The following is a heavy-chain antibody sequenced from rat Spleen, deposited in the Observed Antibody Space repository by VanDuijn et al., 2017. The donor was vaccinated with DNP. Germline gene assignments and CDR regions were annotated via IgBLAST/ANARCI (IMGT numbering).Heavy chain of an antibody. Sequence: EVQLEESGGGLVQPGGSLKVSCEASGFTFSDYNVAWVRQAPKKGLEWVATIFYDGARTYYPDSVKGRFTISRDNAKSTLYLQMDSLRSEETATYYCARHNDFGGGRWDYWGQGVIVTVSS. J-gene: IGHJ2*01. CDR3: ARHNDFGGGRWDY. V-gene: IGHV5S10*01. CDR2: IFYDGART. CDR1: GFTFSDYN. D-gene: IGHD4-3*01.